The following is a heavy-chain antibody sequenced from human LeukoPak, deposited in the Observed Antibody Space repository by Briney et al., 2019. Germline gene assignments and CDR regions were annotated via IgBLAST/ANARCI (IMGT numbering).Heavy chain of an antibody. CDR1: GYTFTGYY. Sequence: ASVKVSCKASGYTFTGYYMHWVRQAPGQGLEWMGWLNPNSGGTNYAQKFQGWVTMTRDTSISTAYMELSRLRSDDTAVYYCARAGGDSGYDYRYYYYGMDVWGKGTTVTVSS. CDR2: LNPNSGGT. CDR3: ARAGGDSGYDYRYYYYGMDV. V-gene: IGHV1-2*04. J-gene: IGHJ6*04. D-gene: IGHD5-12*01.